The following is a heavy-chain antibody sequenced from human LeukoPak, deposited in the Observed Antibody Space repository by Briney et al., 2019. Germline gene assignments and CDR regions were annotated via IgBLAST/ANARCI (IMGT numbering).Heavy chain of an antibody. CDR1: GFVFSASY. CDR2: IKPDGSER. V-gene: IGHV3-7*01. CDR3: VRGGTYWTVS. J-gene: IGHJ5*01. Sequence: GGSLSLSCAASGFVFSASYMSWVRKAPGKGLEWVATIKPDGSERYHVDSVSGRFTISRDNTNDSLFLQMNSLRVDDTAVYYCVRGGTYWTVSWGQGTLVNVS.